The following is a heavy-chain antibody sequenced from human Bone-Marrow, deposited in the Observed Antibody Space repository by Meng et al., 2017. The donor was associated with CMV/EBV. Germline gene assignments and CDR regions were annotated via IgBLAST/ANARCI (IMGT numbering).Heavy chain of an antibody. V-gene: IGHV3-21*01. D-gene: IGHD2-2*01. J-gene: IGHJ6*01. CDR1: GFTFSSYS. CDR3: ARGDCSSTSCYGGEYYGMDV. CDR2: ISSSSSYI. Sequence: GGSLRLSCAASGFTFSSYSMNWVRQAPGKGLEWVSSISSSSSYIYYADSVKGRFTISRDNAKNSLYLQMNSLRAEDTAVYYCARGDCSSTSCYGGEYYGMDVWGQGPTVTGYS.